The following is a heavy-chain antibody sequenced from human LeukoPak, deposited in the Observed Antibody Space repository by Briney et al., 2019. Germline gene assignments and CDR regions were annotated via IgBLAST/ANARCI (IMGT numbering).Heavy chain of an antibody. CDR2: TNPVIGAT. D-gene: IGHD1-1*01. Sequence: SLKLSCKSSVGTLTSYIFAWVRQAPRQRLERIVRTNPVIGATGYAQRLQGRLKITVDTSTYPAFMELNSLASDDTAVYYCARESANWNDGTYKSYGIDVSGQGTAVTVSS. CDR3: ARESANWNDGTYKSYGIDV. CDR1: VGTLTSYI. V-gene: IGHV1-69*08. J-gene: IGHJ6*02.